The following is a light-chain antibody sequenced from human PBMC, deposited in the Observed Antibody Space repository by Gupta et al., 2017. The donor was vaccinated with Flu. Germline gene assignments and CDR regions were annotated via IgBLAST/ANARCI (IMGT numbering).Light chain of an antibody. CDR1: QNVSSNY. CDR2: GAS. V-gene: IGKV3-20*01. CDR3: QQKGNSPFT. J-gene: IGKJ3*01. Sequence: EIVLTQSTSTLSLSPGEGATLFCSASQNVSSNYLAWYQQKPGQAPSLLINGASSRATGIPDRFSGSGSGTEFTLTISRLEPEDVAVYYCQQKGNSPFTFGHGTKVDIK.